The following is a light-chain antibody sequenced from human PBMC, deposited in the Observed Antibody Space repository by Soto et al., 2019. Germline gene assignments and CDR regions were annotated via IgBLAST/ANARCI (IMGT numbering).Light chain of an antibody. CDR1: RSDVGGSKY. V-gene: IGLV2-14*01. Sequence: QSALTQPASVSGSPGQSITITCTGTRSDVGGSKYVSWYQQHPGKAPKLMIFEVNDRPSGISYRFSGSKSANTASLTISGLQADDEADYYCSSYSTSGTLVVFGSGTKLTVL. J-gene: IGLJ1*01. CDR3: SSYSTSGTLVV. CDR2: EVN.